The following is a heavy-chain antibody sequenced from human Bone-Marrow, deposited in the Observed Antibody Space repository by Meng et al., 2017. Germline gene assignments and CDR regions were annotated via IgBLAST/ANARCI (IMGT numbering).Heavy chain of an antibody. Sequence: QVQLLRWVAGLLTPSAVLSLTCAVYGGSFSGYYWSWIRQPPGKGLEWIGEINHSGSTNYNPSLKRRVTISVDTSQNNLSLKLSSVTAADSAVYYCARGPTTMAHDFDYWGQGTLVTVSS. CDR1: GGSFSGYY. CDR3: ARGPTTMAHDFDY. V-gene: IGHV4-34*01. D-gene: IGHD4-11*01. CDR2: INHSGST. J-gene: IGHJ4*02.